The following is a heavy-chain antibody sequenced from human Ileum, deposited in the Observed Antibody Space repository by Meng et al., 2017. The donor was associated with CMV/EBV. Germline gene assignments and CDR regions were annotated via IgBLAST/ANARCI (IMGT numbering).Heavy chain of an antibody. J-gene: IGHJ5*02. CDR2: IFFSGNT. D-gene: IGHD6-13*01. Sequence: VQAQDAGPGTVYPSQTQSLSCTVSCASIRTVDYYWSWIPPPPGKGLEWIGYIFFSGNTYYNPSLNNRVIISIDTPRNQFSLKVDSVTAADTAVYYCARFRIAALGNLFDPWGHGTLVTVSS. CDR1: CASIRTVDYY. V-gene: IGHV4-30-4*08. CDR3: ARFRIAALGNLFDP.